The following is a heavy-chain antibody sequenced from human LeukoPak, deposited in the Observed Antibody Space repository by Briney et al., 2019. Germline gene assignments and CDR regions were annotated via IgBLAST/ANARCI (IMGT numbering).Heavy chain of an antibody. V-gene: IGHV1-69*05. J-gene: IGHJ4*02. CDR2: IIPIFYTA. CDR1: GGTFISYN. CDR3: AREPRYSDYDRVLDY. Sequence: SVKVSCKASGGTFISYNINWVRQAAGQGDEWRGGIIPIFYTAKYTHNFHGRVTITTDESTSTAYMELSSLTSEDSAVYFCAREPRYSDYDRVLDYWGQGTLVTVSS. D-gene: IGHD5-12*01.